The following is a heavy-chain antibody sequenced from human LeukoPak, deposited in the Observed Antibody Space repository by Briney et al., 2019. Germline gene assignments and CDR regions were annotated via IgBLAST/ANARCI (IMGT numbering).Heavy chain of an antibody. CDR2: ISSSSSYI. Sequence: GGSLRLSCAASGFTFSGYSMNWVRQAPGKGLEWVSSISSSSSYIYYADSVKGRFTISRDNAKNSLYLQMNSLRAEDTAVYYCARDRDGDYYFDYWGQGTLVTVSS. J-gene: IGHJ4*02. CDR1: GFTFSGYS. CDR3: ARDRDGDYYFDY. V-gene: IGHV3-21*01. D-gene: IGHD4-17*01.